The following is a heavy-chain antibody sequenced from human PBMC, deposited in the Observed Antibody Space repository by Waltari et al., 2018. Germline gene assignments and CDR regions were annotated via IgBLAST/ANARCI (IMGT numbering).Heavy chain of an antibody. D-gene: IGHD4-4*01. CDR3: ARSQTSTTWAFDI. CDR1: GYTFNTYG. Sequence: QVQLVQSGPEVKQSGASVRVPGTASGYTFNTYGSSWVRQAAGQGLEWLGWITSYSAKTDYAQKLQGRVTVTAETSTSTAYMELINLRSDDTAVYYCARSQTSTTWAFDIWGQGTMVTVSS. J-gene: IGHJ3*02. CDR2: ITSYSAKT. V-gene: IGHV1-18*01.